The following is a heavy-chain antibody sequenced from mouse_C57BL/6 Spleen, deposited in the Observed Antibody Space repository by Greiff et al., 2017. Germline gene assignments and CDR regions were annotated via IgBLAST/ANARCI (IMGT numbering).Heavy chain of an antibody. CDR1: GYTFTSYW. V-gene: IGHV1-50*01. CDR2: IDPSDSYT. D-gene: IGHD1-1*01. J-gene: IGHJ4*01. CDR3: ARNYGSSPIEAMDY. Sequence: QVQLQQPGAELVKPGASVKLSCKASGYTFTSYWMQWVKQRPGQGLEWIGEIDPSDSYTNYNQKFKGKATLTVDTSSSTAYMQLSSLTSEDSAVYYCARNYGSSPIEAMDYWGQGTSVTVSS.